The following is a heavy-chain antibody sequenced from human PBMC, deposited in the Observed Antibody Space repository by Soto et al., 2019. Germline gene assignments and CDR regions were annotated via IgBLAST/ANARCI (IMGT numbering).Heavy chain of an antibody. V-gene: IGHV3-21*01. CDR3: ARDRESLSY. CDR2: IISSDYI. Sequence: GGSLRLSCAASGFTFSYYTMNWVRQAPGKGLEWVSSIISSDYIYYADSVKGRFTISRDNAKNSVYLQMDSLRAEDTAVYYCARDRESLSYWGQGTLVTVSS. CDR1: GFTFSYYT. J-gene: IGHJ4*02.